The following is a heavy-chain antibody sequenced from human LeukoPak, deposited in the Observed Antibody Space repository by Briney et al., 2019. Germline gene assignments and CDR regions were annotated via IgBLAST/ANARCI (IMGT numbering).Heavy chain of an antibody. V-gene: IGHV1-18*04. CDR1: GYTFTSYG. CDR2: ISAYNGNT. J-gene: IGHJ4*02. CDR3: AREERYFGWLSGDFDY. D-gene: IGHD3-9*01. Sequence: ASVKVSCKASGYTFTSYGISRVRQAPGQGLEWMGWISAYNGNTNYAQKLQGRVTMTTDTSTSTAYMELRSLRSDDTAVYYCAREERYFGWLSGDFDYWGQGTLVTVSS.